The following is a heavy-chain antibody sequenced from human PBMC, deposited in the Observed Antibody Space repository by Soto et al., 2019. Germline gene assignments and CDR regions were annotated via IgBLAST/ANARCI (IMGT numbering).Heavy chain of an antibody. Sequence: EVQLVESGGGLVQPGGSLRLSCAASGFTFSSYWTSWVRQAPGKGLEWVANIKQDGSEKYYVDSVKGRFTISRDNAKNSLYLQMNSLRAEDTAVYYCARWQQWLDRWYFDLWGRGTLVTVSS. J-gene: IGHJ2*01. CDR3: ARWQQWLDRWYFDL. D-gene: IGHD6-19*01. CDR2: IKQDGSEK. CDR1: GFTFSSYW. V-gene: IGHV3-7*03.